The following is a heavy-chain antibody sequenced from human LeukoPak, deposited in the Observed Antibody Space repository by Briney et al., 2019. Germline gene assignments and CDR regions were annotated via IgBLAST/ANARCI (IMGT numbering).Heavy chain of an antibody. CDR1: GGSISSSPYY. CDR3: AKGAGGFSYYNWFDP. J-gene: IGHJ5*02. V-gene: IGHV4-39*07. Sequence: SETLFLTCTVSGGSISSSPYYWGWIRRPPGKGLEWIGSIYYSGTTHYNPSLESRVTISVDTSKNQFSLKLASVTAADTAIYYCAKGAGGFSYYNWFDPWGQGTLVTVSS. CDR2: IYYSGTT. D-gene: IGHD5-18*01.